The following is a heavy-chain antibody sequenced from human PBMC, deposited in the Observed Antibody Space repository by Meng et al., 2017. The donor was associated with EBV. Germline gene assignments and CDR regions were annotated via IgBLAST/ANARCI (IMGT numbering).Heavy chain of an antibody. D-gene: IGHD2-2*01. CDR2: IYDGGTT. CDR3: AKSSSSTPGVVDS. CDR1: GPSVTGGTFH. Sequence: VQLTDSCPGPRELAATLSPTCTVLGPSVTGGTFHWGWIRQPPGKELQWIGYIYDGGTTIYNPSLKSRVTIFLDTSRNQFSLGLRSVTTADTAVYYCAKSSSSTPGVVDSWGQGTLVTVSS. V-gene: IGHV4-61*01. J-gene: IGHJ4*02.